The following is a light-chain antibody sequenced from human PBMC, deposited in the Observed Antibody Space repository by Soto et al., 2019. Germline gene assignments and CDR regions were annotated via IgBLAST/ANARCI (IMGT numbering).Light chain of an antibody. Sequence: SYELTQPPSVSVAPGKTARITCGGNNIGRKSVHWYQQKPGQAPVLVIYYDNDRPSGIPERVSGSNSGNTATLTISRVEAGDEADYYCQMWDSSSDHQVFGGGTQLTVL. CDR3: QMWDSSSDHQV. V-gene: IGLV3-21*04. CDR1: NIGRKS. J-gene: IGLJ2*01. CDR2: YDN.